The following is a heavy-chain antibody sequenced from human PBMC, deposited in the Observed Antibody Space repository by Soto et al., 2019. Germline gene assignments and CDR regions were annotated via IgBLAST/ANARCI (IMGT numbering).Heavy chain of an antibody. J-gene: IGHJ3*02. Sequence: TSETLSLTCTVSGGSISSGDYYWSWIRQPPGKGLEWIGYIYYSGSTYYNPSLKSRVTISVDTSKNQFSLKLSSVTAADTAVYYRARAGGYCSGGSCRPDAFDIWGQGTMVTVSS. D-gene: IGHD2-15*01. CDR3: ARAGGYCSGGSCRPDAFDI. V-gene: IGHV4-30-4*01. CDR1: GGSISSGDYY. CDR2: IYYSGST.